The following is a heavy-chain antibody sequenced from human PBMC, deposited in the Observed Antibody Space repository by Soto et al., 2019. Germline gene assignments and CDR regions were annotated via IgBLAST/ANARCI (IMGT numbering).Heavy chain of an antibody. J-gene: IGHJ3*02. D-gene: IGHD3-3*01. CDR1: GGSVTTDD. CDR2: TSHSGST. CDR3: VTGSGISTSDAFDI. Sequence: QVQLQGSGPGLVKPSETLSLTCTVFGGSVTTDDWTWIRQPTGKGLEWIGFTSHSGSTNYNPSLKCLVTLSVGTSKNQFSLKLISVTPAYTAVYYCVTGSGISTSDAFDISDRGTMVTVSS. V-gene: IGHV4-59*02.